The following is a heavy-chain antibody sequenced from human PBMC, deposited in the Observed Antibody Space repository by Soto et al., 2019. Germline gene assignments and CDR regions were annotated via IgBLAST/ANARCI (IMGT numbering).Heavy chain of an antibody. Sequence: QVQLVQSGAEVKKPGSSVKVFCKASGGTFSNYTISWVRQAPGQGLEWMGGIIPVFGTTDYEQKFQGRATITAGGSTSTAYMKLSSLRSADTAVYYCARSSPYIVVRKPTGNQDYYGMDVWGQGTTVTVSS. CDR2: IIPVFGTT. V-gene: IGHV1-69*01. D-gene: IGHD2-2*01. CDR3: ARSSPYIVVRKPTGNQDYYGMDV. CDR1: GGTFSNYT. J-gene: IGHJ6*02.